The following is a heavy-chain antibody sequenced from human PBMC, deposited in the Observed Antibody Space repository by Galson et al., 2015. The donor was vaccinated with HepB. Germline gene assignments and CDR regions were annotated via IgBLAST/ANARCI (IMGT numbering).Heavy chain of an antibody. CDR1: GGTFSSYT. D-gene: IGHD6-13*01. CDR2: IIPILGIA. J-gene: IGHJ4*02. CDR3: ARDWQLVPEQGFDY. V-gene: IGHV1-69*04. Sequence: SVKVSCKASGGTFSSYTISWVRQAPGQGLEWMGRIIPILGIANYAQKFQGRVTITADKSTSTAYMELSSLRSEDTAVYYCARDWQLVPEQGFDYWGQGTLVTVSS.